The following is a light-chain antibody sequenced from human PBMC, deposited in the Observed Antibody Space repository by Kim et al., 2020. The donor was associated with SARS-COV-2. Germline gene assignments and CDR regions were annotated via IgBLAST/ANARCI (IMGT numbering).Light chain of an antibody. J-gene: IGKJ1*01. CDR2: GAS. V-gene: IGKV3-20*01. CDR1: ESVSSNN. Sequence: ETVLTQSPGTLSLSPGERATLSCRASESVSSNNLAWYQQKPGQAPRLLIYGASSRATGIPERFSGSGSGTDFILTISGLEPEDFAVFYCQQYGRSWTFGQGTKVDIK. CDR3: QQYGRSWT.